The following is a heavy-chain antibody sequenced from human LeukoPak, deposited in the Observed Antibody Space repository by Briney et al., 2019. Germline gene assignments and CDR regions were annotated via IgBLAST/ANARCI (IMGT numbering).Heavy chain of an antibody. Sequence: GGSLRLSCAASGFSFRAYWMNWVRQAPGKGLEWVANIKQDGSEKYFGDSVKGRFTLSRDNADNSLYLQTDSLRDEDTAVYYCVRGGSRSCSTCYSDAFDIWGRGTMVTVSS. D-gene: IGHD2-15*01. J-gene: IGHJ3*02. CDR1: GFSFRAYW. CDR2: IKQDGSEK. V-gene: IGHV3-7*01. CDR3: VRGGSRSCSTCYSDAFDI.